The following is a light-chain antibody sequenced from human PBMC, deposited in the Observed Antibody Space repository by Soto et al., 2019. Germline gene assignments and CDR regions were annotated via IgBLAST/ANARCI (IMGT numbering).Light chain of an antibody. Sequence: QSALTQPASVSGSPGQSITISCTGTSSDVGSYNLVSWYQQHPGKAPKLMIYEDSKRPSGVSNRFSGSRSGNTASLTISGLQAEDEADYHCCSHAAGSTHVVFGGGTKLTVL. CDR2: EDS. CDR3: CSHAAGSTHVV. V-gene: IGLV2-23*01. J-gene: IGLJ2*01. CDR1: SSDVGSYNL.